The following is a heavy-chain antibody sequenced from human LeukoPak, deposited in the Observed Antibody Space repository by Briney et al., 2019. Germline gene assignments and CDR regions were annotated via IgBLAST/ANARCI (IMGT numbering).Heavy chain of an antibody. CDR2: ISWNSGSI. V-gene: IGHV3-9*01. D-gene: IGHD1-1*01. J-gene: IGHJ3*02. CDR1: GFTFDDYA. Sequence: GGSLRLSCAASGFTFDDYAMHWVRQAPGKGLEWVSGISWNSGSIGYADSVKGRFTISRDNAKNSLYLQMNSLRAEDTALYYCARTRHVGALAFDIWGQGTMVAVSS. CDR3: ARTRHVGALAFDI.